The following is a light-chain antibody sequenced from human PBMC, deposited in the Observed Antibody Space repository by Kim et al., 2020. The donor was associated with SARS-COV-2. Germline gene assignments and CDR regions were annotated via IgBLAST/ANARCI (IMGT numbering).Light chain of an antibody. CDR1: LGISNY. Sequence: DIQMTQSPTSLSASVGDTVSITCRASLGISNYLPWFRQKPGKAPESLIYEASTLQSGVPSRFQGSGSGTEFTFTINSLQPDDFATYYCHQYDSYPHAFGQWTKLEI. CDR2: EAS. CDR3: HQYDSYPHA. J-gene: IGKJ2*01. V-gene: IGKV1-16*01.